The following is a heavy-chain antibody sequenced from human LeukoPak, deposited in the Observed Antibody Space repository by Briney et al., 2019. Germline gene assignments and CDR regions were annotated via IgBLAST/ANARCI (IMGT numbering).Heavy chain of an antibody. J-gene: IGHJ4*02. CDR1: GGTFSSYA. V-gene: IGHV1-69*13. D-gene: IGHD3-3*01. Sequence: SVKVSCKASGGTFSSYAISWVRQAPGQGLEWMGGIIPIFGTANYAQKFQGRVTITADESTSTAYMDLSSLRSEDTAVYSCARDRSFGVVTKSHFDYWGQGTLVTVSS. CDR3: ARDRSFGVVTKSHFDY. CDR2: IIPIFGTA.